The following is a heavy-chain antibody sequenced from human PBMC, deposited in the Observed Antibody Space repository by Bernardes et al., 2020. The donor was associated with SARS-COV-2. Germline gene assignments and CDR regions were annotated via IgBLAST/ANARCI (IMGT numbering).Heavy chain of an antibody. V-gene: IGHV3-23*01. D-gene: IGHD3-22*01. J-gene: IGHJ4*02. CDR2: NT. Sequence: NTYYADSVKGRFTISRGNSKNTLYLQMDRLRAEDTAVYYCAKLYYDTSGYFLDCWGLGIL. CDR3: AKLYYDTSGYFLDC.